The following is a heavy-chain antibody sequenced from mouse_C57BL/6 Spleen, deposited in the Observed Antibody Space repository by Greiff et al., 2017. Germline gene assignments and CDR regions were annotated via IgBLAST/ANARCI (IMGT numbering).Heavy chain of an antibody. CDR2: FYPGSGNT. J-gene: IGHJ4*01. D-gene: IGHD1-1*01. V-gene: IGHV1-66*01. CDR1: GYSFTSYY. Sequence: VQLQQSGPELVKPGASVKISCKASGYSFTSYYIHWVKQRPGQGLEWIGWFYPGSGNTKYNEKFKGKATLTADTSSSTAYMQLSSLASEDSAVYYCARDYGSSYGAMDYWGQGTSVTVSS. CDR3: ARDYGSSYGAMDY.